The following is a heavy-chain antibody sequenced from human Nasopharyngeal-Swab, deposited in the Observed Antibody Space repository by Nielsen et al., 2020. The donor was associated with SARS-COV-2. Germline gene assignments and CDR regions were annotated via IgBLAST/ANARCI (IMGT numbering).Heavy chain of an antibody. J-gene: IGHJ6*02. CDR1: GFTFSSYS. V-gene: IGHV3-21*01. Sequence: GGSLRLSCAASGFTFSSYSMNWVRQAPGKGREGVSSISSSSSYIYYADSVKGRFTISRDNAKNSLYLQMNSLRAEDTAVYYCARDGLDYDFWSAYFMDVWGQGTTVTVSS. D-gene: IGHD3-3*01. CDR2: ISSSSSYI. CDR3: ARDGLDYDFWSAYFMDV.